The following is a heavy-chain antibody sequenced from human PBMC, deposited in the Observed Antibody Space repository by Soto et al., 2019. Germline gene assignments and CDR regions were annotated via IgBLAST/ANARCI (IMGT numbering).Heavy chain of an antibody. V-gene: IGHV3-48*02. Sequence: GGSLRLSCAASGFTFGSYRMNWVRQAPGKGLEWISYISSSSSTIYYADSVKGRFTISRDNAKNSLYLQMNTLRDEDTAMYYCARDWGYCSGGTCHYGMDVWGQGITVTVSS. J-gene: IGHJ6*02. CDR3: ARDWGYCSGGTCHYGMDV. D-gene: IGHD2-15*01. CDR1: GFTFGSYR. CDR2: ISSSSSTI.